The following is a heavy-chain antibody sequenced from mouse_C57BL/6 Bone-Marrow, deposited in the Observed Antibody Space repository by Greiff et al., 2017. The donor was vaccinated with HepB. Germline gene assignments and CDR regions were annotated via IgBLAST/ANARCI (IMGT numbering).Heavy chain of an antibody. CDR2: IDPSDSYT. D-gene: IGHD3-2*02. Sequence: QVQLQQPGAELVMPGASVKLSCMASGYTFTSYWMHWVKQRPGQGLEWIGEIDPSDSYTNYNQKFKGKSTLTVDKSSSTAYMQLSSLTSEDSAVYYCARSGDAMDYWGQGTSVTVSS. CDR1: GYTFTSYW. V-gene: IGHV1-69*01. CDR3: ARSGDAMDY. J-gene: IGHJ4*01.